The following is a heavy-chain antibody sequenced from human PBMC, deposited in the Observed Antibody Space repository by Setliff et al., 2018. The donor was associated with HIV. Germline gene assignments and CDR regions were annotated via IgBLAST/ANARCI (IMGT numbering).Heavy chain of an antibody. CDR2: IYYSGHT. V-gene: IGHV4-39*01. D-gene: IGHD4-17*01. J-gene: IGHJ3*02. Sequence: TSETLSLTCTVSGASMISSNSYWGWIRQPPGKGLEWIGSIYYSGHTYYNSSLQSRVTISVDTSKNRFALKLTSVTAADTAVYYCARRFLTTVVTLGFHIWGQGTMVTVSS. CDR3: ARRFLTTVVTLGFHI. CDR1: GASMISSNSY.